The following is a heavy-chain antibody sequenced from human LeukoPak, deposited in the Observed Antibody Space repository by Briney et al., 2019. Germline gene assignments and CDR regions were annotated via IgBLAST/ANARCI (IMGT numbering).Heavy chain of an antibody. CDR3: AKDGAPQQLVIY. CDR2: ISASGGTT. CDR1: GFTFSSYA. V-gene: IGHV3-23*01. Sequence: GGSLRLSCAASGFTFSSYAMTWVRQAPGKGLEWVSDISASGGTTYYADSVKGRFTISRDNSKNTLYLQMNNLRAEDTAIYYCAKDGAPQQLVIYWGRGTLVTVSS. J-gene: IGHJ4*02. D-gene: IGHD6-13*01.